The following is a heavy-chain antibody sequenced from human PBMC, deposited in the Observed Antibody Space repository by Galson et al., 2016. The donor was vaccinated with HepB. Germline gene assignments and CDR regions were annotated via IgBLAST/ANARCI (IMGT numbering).Heavy chain of an antibody. D-gene: IGHD1/OR15-1a*01. CDR3: PSRGWSTRWNIPYYFDF. CDR1: GFTFSDYS. CDR2: ISSSSFSSSGSTI. Sequence: SLRLSCAASGFTFSDYSMNWVRQAPGKGLEWISFISSSSFSSSGSTIYYADSVKGRFTISRDNSKNTLYLQMNSLRAEDTAVYYCPSRGWSTRWNIPYYFDFWGQGTLVTVSS. J-gene: IGHJ4*02. V-gene: IGHV3-48*01.